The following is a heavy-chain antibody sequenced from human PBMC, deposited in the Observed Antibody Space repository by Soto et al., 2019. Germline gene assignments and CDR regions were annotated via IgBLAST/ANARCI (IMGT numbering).Heavy chain of an antibody. CDR1: GYTFTSYA. V-gene: IGHV1-3*01. Sequence: ASVKVSCKASGYTFTSYAMHWVRQAPGQRLEWMGWINAGNGNTKYSQKFQGRVTITRDTSASTAYMELSSLRSEDTAVYYCASSEGTYYGSGSYPWFDPWGRGTPITVSS. CDR3: ASSEGTYYGSGSYPWFDP. CDR2: INAGNGNT. D-gene: IGHD3-10*01. J-gene: IGHJ5*02.